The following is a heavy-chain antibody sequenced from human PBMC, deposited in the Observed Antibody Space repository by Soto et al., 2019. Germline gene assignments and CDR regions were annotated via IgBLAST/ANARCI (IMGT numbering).Heavy chain of an antibody. J-gene: IGHJ4*02. Sequence: SVKVSWKASGGIFTRYDIRWVRQAPGQGLEWMGAIIPIFGTANYAQKFQGRVTIAADEATSTAYMELSSLRSEDTAVYYFSTVKSRDDCSGYHFDHGGQGALVTVSS. V-gene: IGHV1-69*13. CDR2: IIPIFGTA. CDR1: GGIFTRYD. D-gene: IGHD3-22*01. CDR3: STVKSRDDCSGYHFDH.